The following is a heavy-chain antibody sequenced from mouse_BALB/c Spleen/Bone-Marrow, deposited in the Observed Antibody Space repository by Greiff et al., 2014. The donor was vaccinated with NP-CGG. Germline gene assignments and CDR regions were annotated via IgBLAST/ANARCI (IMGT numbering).Heavy chain of an antibody. Sequence: EVQLQQSGAELAKPGASVKLSCTASGFNIKDTYMHWVKQRPEQGLEWIGRIDPANGDTKYDPKFQGKATITADTSSNTGYLQHSSLTSEVTTVYYDTNPSYYCGSSYWYFDVWGAGTTVTVSS. D-gene: IGHD1-1*01. CDR3: TNPSYYCGSSYWYFDV. CDR1: GFNIKDTY. CDR2: IDPANGDT. J-gene: IGHJ1*01. V-gene: IGHV14-3*02.